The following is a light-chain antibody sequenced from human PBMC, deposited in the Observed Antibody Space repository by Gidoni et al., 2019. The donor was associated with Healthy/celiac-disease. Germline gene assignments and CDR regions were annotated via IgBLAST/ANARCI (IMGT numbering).Light chain of an antibody. CDR2: AAS. J-gene: IGKJ4*01. Sequence: DIQMTQSPSSLSASVGDRVTIPCRARQSISSYLTWYQQKPGKAPKLLIYAASSLQSGVPSRFSGRGSATDFPLTISSLQPEDFATYYRQQSYSTPLTFGGGTKVEIK. CDR3: QQSYSTPLT. V-gene: IGKV1-39*01. CDR1: QSISSY.